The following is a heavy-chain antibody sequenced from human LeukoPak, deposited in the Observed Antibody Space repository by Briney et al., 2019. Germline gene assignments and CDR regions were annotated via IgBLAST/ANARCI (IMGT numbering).Heavy chain of an antibody. CDR2: ITTSDGNT. J-gene: IGHJ4*02. Sequence: GGSLRLSCAASGFTFSSYTMSWVRQAPGKGLEWVSTITTSDGNTYYADSVKGRFTVSRDNSKNTLYLQMNSLRAEDTAVYYCARDLGYCSGGSCYGVYWGQGTLVTVSS. CDR3: ARDLGYCSGGSCYGVY. D-gene: IGHD2-15*01. CDR1: GFTFSSYT. V-gene: IGHV3-23*01.